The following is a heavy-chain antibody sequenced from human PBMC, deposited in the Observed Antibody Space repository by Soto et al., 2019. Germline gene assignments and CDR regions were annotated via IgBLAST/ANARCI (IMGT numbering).Heavy chain of an antibody. J-gene: IGHJ5*02. D-gene: IGHD2-2*01. CDR2: INSDASQT. V-gene: IGHV3-74*01. Sequence: EVQLVESGGGLVQPGGSLRLSYAASGFTFSTYWMHWIRQVPGKCLEWVPRINSDASQTYYADSVKGRFTISRDNAKHTLQLETNMLRAEDTAVYYCVRDGYGITTSCYGNWFAPRGQGTLVTVSS. CDR3: VRDGYGITTSCYGNWFAP. CDR1: GFTFSTYW.